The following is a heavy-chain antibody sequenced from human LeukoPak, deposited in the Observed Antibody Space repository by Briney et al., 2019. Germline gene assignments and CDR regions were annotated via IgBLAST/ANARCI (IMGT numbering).Heavy chain of an antibody. V-gene: IGHV5-51*01. CDR3: ARRSYCYSTSCYGYWFDS. CDR1: GYSFTNYW. J-gene: IGHJ5*01. Sequence: GESLKISCKGSGYSFTNYWIGWVRQMPGKGLEWMGIIYPGDSDTKYNPSFQGQVTISADKSTTTAYLQWSSLKASDTAMYYCARRSYCYSTSCYGYWFDSWGQGTLVTVSS. CDR2: IYPGDSDT. D-gene: IGHD2-2*01.